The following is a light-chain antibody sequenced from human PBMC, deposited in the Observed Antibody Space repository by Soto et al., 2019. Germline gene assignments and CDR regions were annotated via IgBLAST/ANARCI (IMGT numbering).Light chain of an antibody. J-gene: IGKJ4*01. CDR3: QQANSPPLT. CDR2: AAS. Sequence: DIQMTQSPSSVSASVGDRVTITCRASERINTYLAWYQQQPGKAPKLLIYAASSLQSGVPSRFSGSGSGKVFTLTISHLQPEDFATYYCQQANSPPLTFGGGTKVDIK. V-gene: IGKV1-12*01. CDR1: ERINTY.